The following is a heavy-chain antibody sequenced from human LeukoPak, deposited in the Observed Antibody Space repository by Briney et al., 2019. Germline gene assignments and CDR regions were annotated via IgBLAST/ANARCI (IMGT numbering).Heavy chain of an antibody. V-gene: IGHV6-1*01. Sequence: KSSHTLSLTCAIPGHSVPSNSAPWNWIPPSPSRALEWLGRPYYRSKWYNDYAVSVKSRITINPDTSKNQLSLQLNSVTPEDTAVYYCARGGWVSDYDWRGVYYFYYWGEGTLVTVSS. J-gene: IGHJ4*02. CDR3: ARGGWVSDYDWRGVYYFYY. D-gene: IGHD3-16*01. CDR2: PYYRSKWYN. CDR1: GHSVPSNSAP.